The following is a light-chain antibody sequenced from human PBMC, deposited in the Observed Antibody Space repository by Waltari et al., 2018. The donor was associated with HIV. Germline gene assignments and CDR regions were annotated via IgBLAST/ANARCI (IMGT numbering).Light chain of an antibody. V-gene: IGLV1-40*01. J-gene: IGLJ7*01. CDR2: DNI. CDR3: QSFDTSLRGCV. Sequence: QSVLTQPPSVPGAAGLGVTISCTCGWSNIGSGFDAQWHQHVPAKPPKLLIPDNINRPSGVPDRFSASNSGTSASLAITGLQAEDEAHYYCQSFDTSLRGCVFGGGTELTVL. CDR1: WSNIGSGFD.